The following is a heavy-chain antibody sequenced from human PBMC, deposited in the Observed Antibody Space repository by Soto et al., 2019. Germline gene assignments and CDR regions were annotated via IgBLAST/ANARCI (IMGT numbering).Heavy chain of an antibody. J-gene: IGHJ1*01. V-gene: IGHV4-31*03. CDR3: AREISIFGVVIPIFQH. D-gene: IGHD3-3*01. CDR1: GGSISSGGYY. CDR2: IYYSGST. Sequence: SETLSLTCIVSGGSISSGGYYWSWIRQHPGKGLEWIGYIYYSGSTYYNPSLKSRVTISVDTSKNQFSLKLSSVTAADTAVYYCAREISIFGVVIPIFQHWGQGTLVTVSS.